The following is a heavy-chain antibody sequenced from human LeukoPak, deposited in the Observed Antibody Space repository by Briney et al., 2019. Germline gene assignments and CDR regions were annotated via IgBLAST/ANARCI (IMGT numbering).Heavy chain of an antibody. CDR2: IYYSGST. CDR1: GGPISSSSYY. J-gene: IGHJ4*02. Sequence: SETLSLTCTVSGGPISSSSYYWGWIRQPPGKGLEWIGSIYYSGSTYYNPSLKSRVTISVDTSKNQFSLKLSSVTAADTAVYYCARHVGYCSGGSCYPEYYFDYWGQGTLVTVSS. CDR3: ARHVGYCSGGSCYPEYYFDY. V-gene: IGHV4-39*01. D-gene: IGHD2-15*01.